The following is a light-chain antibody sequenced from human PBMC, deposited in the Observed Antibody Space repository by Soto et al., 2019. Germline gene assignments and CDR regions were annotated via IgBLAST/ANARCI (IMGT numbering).Light chain of an antibody. CDR2: GVS. J-gene: IGKJ1*01. Sequence: ESVLTQSPGTLSLSPGERATLSCRASQSLTNNYIAWYQHKSGQAPRLLINGVSSRATGIPDRFSGSGSGTDFTLTISRLEPEDFAAYYCQYYGNSWSFGQGTKVDIK. CDR3: QYYGNSWS. V-gene: IGKV3-20*01. CDR1: QSLTNNY.